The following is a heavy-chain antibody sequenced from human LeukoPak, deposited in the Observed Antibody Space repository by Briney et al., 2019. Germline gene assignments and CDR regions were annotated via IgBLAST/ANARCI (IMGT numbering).Heavy chain of an antibody. CDR2: IYYSGST. D-gene: IGHD6-13*01. CDR3: ARELSYSSSWYD. V-gene: IGHV4-39*07. Sequence: SETLSPTCTVSGGSISSSSYYWGWIRQPPGKGLEWIGSIYYSGSTYYNPSLKSRVTISVDTSKNQFSLKLSSVTAADTAVYYCARELSYSSSWYDWGQGTLVTVSS. CDR1: GGSISSSSYY. J-gene: IGHJ4*02.